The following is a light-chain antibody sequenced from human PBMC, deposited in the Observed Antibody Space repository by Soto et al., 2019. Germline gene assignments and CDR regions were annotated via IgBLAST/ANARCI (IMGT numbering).Light chain of an antibody. CDR2: EVS. J-gene: IGLJ1*01. V-gene: IGLV2-14*01. Sequence: QSVLTQPASVSGSPGQSITISCTGTSSDVGGYNYVSWYQQHPGKAPKLMIYEVSNRPSGVSNRFSGSKSGNTASLTISGLQAEDEADYYCNSYASSSTSVFGTWTKVTVL. CDR1: SSDVGGYNY. CDR3: NSYASSSTSV.